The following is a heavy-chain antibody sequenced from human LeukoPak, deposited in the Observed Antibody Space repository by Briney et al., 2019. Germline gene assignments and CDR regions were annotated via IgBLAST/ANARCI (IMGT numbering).Heavy chain of an antibody. Sequence: PGGSLRLSCAASGFTFSDYYMSWIRQAPGKGLEWVSYISHTGSPTYYADSVKGRFTISRDNAKKSLYLQMNSLRAEDTAVYYCARSRGRYYYYYFMDVWGKGTTVTVSS. CDR3: ARSRGRYYYYYFMDV. V-gene: IGHV3-11*04. J-gene: IGHJ6*03. D-gene: IGHD3-16*01. CDR1: GFTFSDYY. CDR2: ISHTGSPT.